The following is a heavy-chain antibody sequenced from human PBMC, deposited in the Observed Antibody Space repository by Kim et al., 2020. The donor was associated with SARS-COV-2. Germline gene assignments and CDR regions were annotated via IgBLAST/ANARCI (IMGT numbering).Heavy chain of an antibody. CDR1: GYTFTSYA. Sequence: ASVKVSCKASGYTFTSYAMHWVRQAPGQRLEWMGWINAGNGNTKYSQKFQGRVTITRDTSASPAYMELSSLRSEDTAVYYCARDQGIYCSSTSCRYGMDVWGQGTTVTVSS. CDR3: ARDQGIYCSSTSCRYGMDV. D-gene: IGHD2-2*01. CDR2: INAGNGNT. V-gene: IGHV1-3*01. J-gene: IGHJ6*02.